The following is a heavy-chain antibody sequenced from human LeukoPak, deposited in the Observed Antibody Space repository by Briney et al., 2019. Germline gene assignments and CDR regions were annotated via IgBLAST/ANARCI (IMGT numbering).Heavy chain of an antibody. CDR2: IYYSGST. CDR1: GGSFSGYY. J-gene: IGHJ4*02. CDR3: ARRDDSSGYHKIFDY. D-gene: IGHD3-22*01. Sequence: SETLSLTCAVYGGSFSGYYWSWIRQPPGKGLEWVGYIYYSGSTNYNPSLKSRVTISVDASKNQFSLKLISVTAADTAVYYCARRDDSSGYHKIFDYWGPGTLVTVSS. V-gene: IGHV4-59*08.